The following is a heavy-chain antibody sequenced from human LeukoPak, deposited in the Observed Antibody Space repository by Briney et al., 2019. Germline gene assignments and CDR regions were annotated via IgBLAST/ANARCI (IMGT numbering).Heavy chain of an antibody. V-gene: IGHV4-59*12. Sequence: PSETLSLTCTVSGGSISTYFWNWIRQPPGKGLEWIGNIYYSGSTNYNPSLKSRVTISVDTSKNQFSLKLSSVTAADTAVYYCARGPRITMIVVVITRKGGAFDIWGQGTMVTVSS. J-gene: IGHJ3*02. CDR2: IYYSGST. CDR1: GGSISTYF. D-gene: IGHD3-22*01. CDR3: ARGPRITMIVVVITRKGGAFDI.